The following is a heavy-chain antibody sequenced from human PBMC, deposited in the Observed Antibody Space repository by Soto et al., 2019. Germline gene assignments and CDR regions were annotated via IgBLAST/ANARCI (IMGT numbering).Heavy chain of an antibody. J-gene: IGHJ3*01. Sequence: DSGGGLVQPGGSLRLSCAVSGFTFSSSEMYWVRQAPGKGLEWISYIHPSGQPIFYADSVKGRFTISRDNANNSLFLQMNSLRAEDTAVYYCARRASRWGQGTMVTVSS. V-gene: IGHV3-48*03. CDR2: IHPSGQPI. D-gene: IGHD1-26*01. CDR1: GFTFSSSE. CDR3: ARRASR.